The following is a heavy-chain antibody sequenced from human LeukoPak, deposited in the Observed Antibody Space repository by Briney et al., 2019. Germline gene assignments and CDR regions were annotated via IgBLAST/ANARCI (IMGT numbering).Heavy chain of an antibody. CDR2: IKEDGSAK. D-gene: IGHD6-6*01. V-gene: IGHV3-7*01. Sequence: GGPLRLSCAASGFTFSSTWMSWVRQAPGKGLEWVANIKEDGSAKNYVDSVKGRFTISRDNAKNSLYLQMSSLRVEGTSVYYCARYGSIGDLGQGTLVTVSS. CDR3: ARYGSIGD. CDR1: GFTFSSTW. J-gene: IGHJ4*02.